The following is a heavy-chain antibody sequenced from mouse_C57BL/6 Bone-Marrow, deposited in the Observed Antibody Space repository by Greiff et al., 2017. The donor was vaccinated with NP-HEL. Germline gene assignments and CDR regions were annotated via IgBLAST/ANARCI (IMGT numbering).Heavy chain of an antibody. CDR2: IDPSDSYT. D-gene: IGHD1-1*01. V-gene: IGHV1-69*01. CDR1: GYTFTSYW. CDR3: ARSLSRTTFDY. Sequence: VQLQQPGAELVMPGASVKLSCKASGYTFTSYWMHWVKQRPGQGLEWIGEIDPSDSYTNYNQQFKGKSTLTVDKSSSTAYMQLSSLTSEYSAVSYCARSLSRTTFDYWGQGTTLPVSS. J-gene: IGHJ2*01.